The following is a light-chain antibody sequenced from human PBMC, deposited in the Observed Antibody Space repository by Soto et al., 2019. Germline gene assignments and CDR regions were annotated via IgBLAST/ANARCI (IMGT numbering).Light chain of an antibody. CDR2: ATT. CDR3: LQDYNYPWT. Sequence: AIQMTQSPSSLSASVGDRVTITCRASQGIRNDLGWYQQKPGKAPRLLIYATTSLQSGVPSRFSGRGSGTEFTLTISSLQPEDFATYYCLQDYNYPWTFGQGTKVEIK. J-gene: IGKJ1*01. V-gene: IGKV1-6*01. CDR1: QGIRND.